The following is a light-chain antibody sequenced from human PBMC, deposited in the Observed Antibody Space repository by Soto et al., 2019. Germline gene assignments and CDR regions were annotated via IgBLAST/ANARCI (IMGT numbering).Light chain of an antibody. V-gene: IGLV1-40*01. CDR1: SSNIGAGYD. CDR2: GNS. Sequence: LTQPPSVSGAPGQRVTISCTGSSSNIGAGYDVHWYQQLPGTAPKLLIYGNSNRPSGVPDRFSGSKSGTSASLAITGLRADDEADYYCPAYDSSLSGWVFGGGTKLTVL. J-gene: IGLJ3*02. CDR3: PAYDSSLSGWV.